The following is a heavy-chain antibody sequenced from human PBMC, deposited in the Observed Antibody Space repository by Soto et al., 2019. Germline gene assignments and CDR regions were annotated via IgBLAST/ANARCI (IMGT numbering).Heavy chain of an antibody. Sequence: GGSLRLSCAASGFTFSSYGMHWVRQAPGKGLEWVAVIWYDGSNKYYADSVKGRFTISRDNSKNTLYLQMNSLRAEDTAVYYCARDLLWFGENIDYYYYGMDVWGQGTTVTVSS. CDR3: ARDLLWFGENIDYYYYGMDV. D-gene: IGHD3-10*01. V-gene: IGHV3-33*01. J-gene: IGHJ6*02. CDR1: GFTFSSYG. CDR2: IWYDGSNK.